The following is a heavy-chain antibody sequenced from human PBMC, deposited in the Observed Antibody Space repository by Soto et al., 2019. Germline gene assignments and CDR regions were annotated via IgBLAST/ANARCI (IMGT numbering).Heavy chain of an antibody. CDR2: ISYDGSNK. CDR3: ARAGAYDFWSGYSYPLTYYYYYMDV. V-gene: IGHV3-30*03. J-gene: IGHJ6*03. Sequence: QVQLVESGGGVVQPGRSLRLSCAASGFTFSSYGMHWVRQAPGKGLEWVAVISYDGSNKYYADSVKGRFTISRDNSKNTLYLQMNSLRAEDTAVYYCARAGAYDFWSGYSYPLTYYYYYMDVWGKGPRSPSP. D-gene: IGHD3-3*01. CDR1: GFTFSSYG.